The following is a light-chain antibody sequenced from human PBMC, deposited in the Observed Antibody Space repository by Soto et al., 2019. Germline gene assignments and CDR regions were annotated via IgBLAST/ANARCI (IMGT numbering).Light chain of an antibody. CDR3: SSYRSGNTVV. CDR1: SSDVGGYNY. CDR2: DVN. J-gene: IGLJ3*02. Sequence: QSALTQPASVSGSPGQSITISCTGTSSDVGGYNYVSWYQQRPGQAPKLMIYDVNNRPSGISNRFSGSKSGNTASLTISGLQAEDEADYYCSSYRSGNTVVFGGGTKLTVL. V-gene: IGLV2-14*01.